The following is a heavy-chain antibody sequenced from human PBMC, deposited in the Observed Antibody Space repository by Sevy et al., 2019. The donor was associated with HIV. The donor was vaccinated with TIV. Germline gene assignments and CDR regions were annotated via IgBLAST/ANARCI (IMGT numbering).Heavy chain of an antibody. J-gene: IGHJ6*03. D-gene: IGHD6-13*01. CDR2: IDPYTGDT. V-gene: IGHV1-2*02. CDR3: ASGNSTWYNYYYYMDV. CDR1: GFTFTGYK. Sequence: ASVKVSCKASGFTFTGYKIYWVRQAPGQGLEWMGWIDPYTGDTNYARNFNGRVTMTRDTSINTAYMELRRLRSDDTAMDYCASGNSTWYNYYYYMDVWGKGTTVTVSS.